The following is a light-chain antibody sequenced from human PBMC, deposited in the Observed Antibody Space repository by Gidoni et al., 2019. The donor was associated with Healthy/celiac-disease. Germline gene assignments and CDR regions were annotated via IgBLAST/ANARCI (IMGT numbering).Light chain of an antibody. CDR1: SSDVVVYNY. J-gene: IGLJ2*01. CDR3: SSYEGSNNLV. Sequence: QSSLTHPPSASASPGQSVTISCTGTSSDVVVYNYVSCYQQHPGKAPKLMIYEVSKRPSGVPERFSGSKSGNTASLTVSGLQAEDEADYYCSSYEGSNNLVFGGGTKLTVL. V-gene: IGLV2-8*01. CDR2: EVS.